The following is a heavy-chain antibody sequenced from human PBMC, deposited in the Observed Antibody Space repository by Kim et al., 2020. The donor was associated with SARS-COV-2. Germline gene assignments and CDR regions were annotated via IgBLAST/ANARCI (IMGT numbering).Heavy chain of an antibody. D-gene: IGHD3-9*01. V-gene: IGHV4-34*08. CDR2: TNHRGTN. J-gene: IGHJ5*02. Sequence: SETLSLTCAVYGENFRAYYWSWIRQPPGKGLEWIGETNHRGTNNYNTSFKSRVTISVDTYKSQFSLKLSSVTAEDTAVYYCANARYFDWLLGKTAKNYYDPRGKQTLDTVTS. CDR3: ANARYFDWLLGKTAKNYYDP. CDR1: GENFRAYY.